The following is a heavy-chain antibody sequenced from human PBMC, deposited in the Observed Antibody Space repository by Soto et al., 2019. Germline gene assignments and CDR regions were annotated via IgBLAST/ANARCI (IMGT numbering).Heavy chain of an antibody. Sequence: GGSLRLSCAASGFTFSSYGMHWVRQAPGKGLEWVAVIWYDGSNKYYADSVKGRFTISRDNSKNTLYLQMNSLRAEDTAVYYCARAGYSNYGSNYYYYYGMDVWGQGTTVTVS. CDR1: GFTFSSYG. CDR2: IWYDGSNK. J-gene: IGHJ6*02. CDR3: ARAGYSNYGSNYYYYYGMDV. D-gene: IGHD4-4*01. V-gene: IGHV3-33*01.